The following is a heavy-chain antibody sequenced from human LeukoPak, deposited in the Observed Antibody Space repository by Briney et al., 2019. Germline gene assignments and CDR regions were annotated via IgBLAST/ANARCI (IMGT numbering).Heavy chain of an antibody. D-gene: IGHD3-3*01. CDR1: GGSFSAYY. V-gene: IGHV4-34*01. CDR3: ASTHHYDFWSGYYGGLDY. J-gene: IGHJ4*02. Sequence: SETLSLTCAVSGGSFSAYYWTWIRQPPGKGLEWIGEVSHSGSTNYNPSLKSRLTISVDTSKKQVSLKLTSVTAADTAVYYCASTHHYDFWSGYYGGLDYWGQGTLVTVSS. CDR2: VSHSGST.